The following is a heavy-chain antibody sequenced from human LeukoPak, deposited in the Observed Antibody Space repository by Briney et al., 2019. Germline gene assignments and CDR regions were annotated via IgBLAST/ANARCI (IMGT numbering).Heavy chain of an antibody. J-gene: IGHJ4*02. D-gene: IGHD1-26*01. CDR3: ARGENFDY. CDR1: GGSISSYY. CDR2: IYYSGST. Sequence: SETLSLTCTVSGGSISSYYWSWIRQPPGKGLEWIGYIYYSGSTNYNPSLKSRVTISVDTSKNQFSLKLSSVTAADTAVNYCARGENFDYWGQGTLVTASS. V-gene: IGHV4-59*01.